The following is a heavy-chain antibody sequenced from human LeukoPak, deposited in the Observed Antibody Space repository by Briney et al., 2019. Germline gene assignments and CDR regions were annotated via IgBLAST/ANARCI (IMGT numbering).Heavy chain of an antibody. D-gene: IGHD6-19*01. CDR1: GFTLSNYW. V-gene: IGHV3-74*01. CDR3: ARVATFGSGWYYFDY. Sequence: GGSLRLSCAASGFTLSNYWMHWVRQAPGKGLVWVSAISTDGRDTGDADSVKGRFSISRDNAKNSLYLQMNSLRAEDTAVYYCARVATFGSGWYYFDYWGQGTLVTVSS. J-gene: IGHJ4*02. CDR2: ISTDGRDT.